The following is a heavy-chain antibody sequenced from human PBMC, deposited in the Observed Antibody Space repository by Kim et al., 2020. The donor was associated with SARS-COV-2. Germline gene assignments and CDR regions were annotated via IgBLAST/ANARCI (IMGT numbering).Heavy chain of an antibody. J-gene: IGHJ4*02. CDR1: GFIFSDYY. D-gene: IGHD2-2*01. CDR3: ARDSCNTDSCLVDY. V-gene: IGHV3-11*06. Sequence: GGSLRLSCATSGFIFSDYYMTWIRQAPGKGLEWISYITSSSSYTNYADSVKGRFTISRDNAKKSLYLQLNNLRTEDTAVYYCARDSCNTDSCLVDYWGQGTLVTVSS. CDR2: ITSSSSYT.